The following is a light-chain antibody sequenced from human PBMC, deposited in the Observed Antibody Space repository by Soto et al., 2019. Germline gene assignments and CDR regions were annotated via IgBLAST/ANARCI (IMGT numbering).Light chain of an antibody. Sequence: EFVLTQSPGTLSLSPGERATLSCRASQSVRSNYLAWYQQKPGQSPRLLIYGASNRATGIPDRFSGSGSGTDFTLTISRLEPEDFAVFYCQHYGSSAYTFGQVTTLEIK. CDR3: QHYGSSAYT. CDR1: QSVRSNY. V-gene: IGKV3-20*01. CDR2: GAS. J-gene: IGKJ2*01.